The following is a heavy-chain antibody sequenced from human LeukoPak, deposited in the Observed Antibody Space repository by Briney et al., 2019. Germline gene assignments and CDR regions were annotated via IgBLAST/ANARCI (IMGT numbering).Heavy chain of an antibody. Sequence: SQTLSLTCTVSGGSISSGGYYWSWIRQHPGKGLEWIGYIYYSGSTYYNPSLKSRVTISVDTSKNQFSLKLSSVTAADTAVYYCARARMVRGVTIDYWGQGTLVTVSS. D-gene: IGHD3-10*01. CDR2: IYYSGST. V-gene: IGHV4-31*03. J-gene: IGHJ4*02. CDR1: GGSISSGGYY. CDR3: ARARMVRGVTIDY.